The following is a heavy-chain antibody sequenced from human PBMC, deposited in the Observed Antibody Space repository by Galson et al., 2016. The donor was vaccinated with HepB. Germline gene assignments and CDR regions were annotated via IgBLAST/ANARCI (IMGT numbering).Heavy chain of an antibody. Sequence: SGGTFSSYVISWVRQAPGQGLEWMGGIIPMFAKANHAQILQGRVIITADESTSTAYMELSSLRADDTAVYYCARALLVYCGGDCYSSDALDIWGQGTMVIVSS. CDR3: ARALLVYCGGDCYSSDALDI. V-gene: IGHV1-69*01. D-gene: IGHD2-21*01. CDR2: IIPMFAKA. CDR1: GGTFSSYV. J-gene: IGHJ3*02.